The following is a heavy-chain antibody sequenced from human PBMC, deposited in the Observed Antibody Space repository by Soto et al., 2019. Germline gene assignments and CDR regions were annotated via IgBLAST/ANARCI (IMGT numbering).Heavy chain of an antibody. Sequence: EVQLVESGGGLVQPGESLRLSCAASGYTFSPFWMHWVRQAPGKGLVWVSHINSDGSTIVYADSVKGRFTISRDNAKNTLYLRMTSLKAEDTAVYYCVRDRGYPDSFNVWGRGTMVTVSS. V-gene: IGHV3-74*01. J-gene: IGHJ3*01. D-gene: IGHD3-10*01. CDR3: VRDRGYPDSFNV. CDR1: GYTFSPFW. CDR2: INSDGSTI.